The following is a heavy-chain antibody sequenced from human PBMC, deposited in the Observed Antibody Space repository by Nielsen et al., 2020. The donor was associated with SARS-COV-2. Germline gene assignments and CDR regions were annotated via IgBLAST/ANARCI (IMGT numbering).Heavy chain of an antibody. CDR1: GGSINSGDYY. CDR3: ARATMTDADAFDI. Sequence: SETLSLTCTVSGGSINSGDYYWNWVRQPPGKGLEWIGNIYYSGTTYYNPSHESRATISVATSKSQFSLKLRSVTAADTAVYYCARATMTDADAFDIWGQGAMVSVSS. CDR2: IYYSGTT. V-gene: IGHV4-30-4*01. J-gene: IGHJ3*02. D-gene: IGHD4-17*01.